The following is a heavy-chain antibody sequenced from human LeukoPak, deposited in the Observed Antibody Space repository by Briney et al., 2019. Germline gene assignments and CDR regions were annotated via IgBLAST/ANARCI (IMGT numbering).Heavy chain of an antibody. D-gene: IGHD3-9*01. Sequence: GGSLRLSCAASGFTFSSYAMSWVRQAPGKGLEWVSAISGSGGSTYYADSVKGRFTISRDNSKNTLYLQMNSLRAEDTAVYYYAKDLVLRYFDWLLGYYFDYWGQGTLVTVSS. CDR3: AKDLVLRYFDWLLGYYFDY. CDR1: GFTFSSYA. V-gene: IGHV3-23*01. J-gene: IGHJ4*02. CDR2: ISGSGGST.